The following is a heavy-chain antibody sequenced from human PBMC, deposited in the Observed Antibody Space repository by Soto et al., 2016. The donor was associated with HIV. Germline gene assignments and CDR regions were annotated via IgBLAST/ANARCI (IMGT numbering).Heavy chain of an antibody. V-gene: IGHV3-7*01. D-gene: IGHD3-16*02. CDR3: VRGGSYRFEF. CDR1: GFAFSSYW. Sequence: EVQLVESGGGLVQPGGSLRLSCAASGFAFSSYWMSWVRQAPGKGLQWVANLKHDESEENYVDSVKGRFTISRNNTQNSLYLEMNNLTAEDTALYYCVRGGSYRFEFWGQGALVSVSS. J-gene: IGHJ4*02. CDR2: LKHDESEE.